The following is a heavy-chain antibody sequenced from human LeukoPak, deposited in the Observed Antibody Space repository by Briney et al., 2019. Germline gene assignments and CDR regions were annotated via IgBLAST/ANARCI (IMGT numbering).Heavy chain of an antibody. D-gene: IGHD4-11*01. CDR2: IGVGSGKT. Sequence: ASVKVSCKASGYTFTGYYMHWVRQAPGQGLEWMGWIGVGSGKTNYAERFQERVTITRDMSTSTAYMELSSLRSEDTAVYYCAADHDYSLSYDSYGPLDAWGQGTLVTVSS. J-gene: IGHJ5*02. CDR1: GYTFTGYY. CDR3: AADHDYSLSYDSYGPLDA. V-gene: IGHV1-58*02.